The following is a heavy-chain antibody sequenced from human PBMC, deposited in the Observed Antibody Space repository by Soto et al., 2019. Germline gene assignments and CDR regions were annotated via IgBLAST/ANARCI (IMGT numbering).Heavy chain of an antibody. D-gene: IGHD4-4*01. J-gene: IGHJ5*02. V-gene: IGHV1-69*13. Sequence: SVKVSCKTSGGIFNSYAISWVRQAPGQGLEWMGQIIPIFATPNYAQRFQGRLTITADESTTTVYMELSSLRSEDTAIYYCAREKFSNYFDPWGQGSLVTVSS. CDR2: IIPIFATP. CDR1: GGIFNSYA. CDR3: AREKFSNYFDP.